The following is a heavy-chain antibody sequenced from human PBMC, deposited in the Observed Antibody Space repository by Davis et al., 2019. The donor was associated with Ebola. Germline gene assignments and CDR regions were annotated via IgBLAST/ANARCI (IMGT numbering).Heavy chain of an antibody. Sequence: ASVKVSCKTSGYTFTGYYMHWVRQAPGQGLEWMGRISPNSGDTTPAQKFQGRVTMPRDTSISTAYMEVSRLDSDDTAVYYCARWGRIAPPGHRSPEHFQYWGQGTLVIVSS. V-gene: IGHV1-2*06. CDR3: ARWGRIAPPGHRSPEHFQY. CDR2: ISPNSGDT. D-gene: IGHD6-13*01. J-gene: IGHJ1*01. CDR1: GYTFTGYY.